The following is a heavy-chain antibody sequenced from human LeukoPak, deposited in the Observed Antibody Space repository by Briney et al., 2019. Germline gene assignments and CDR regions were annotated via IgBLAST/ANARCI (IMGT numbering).Heavy chain of an antibody. CDR3: AHSRGLLWFGKLLRPFDY. CDR1: GFSLSSSGAG. D-gene: IGHD3-10*01. Sequence: SGPTLVNPTQTLTLTCTFSGFSLSSSGAGVGWIRQPPGKALEWLGLIYWDDDKRYSPSLKSRVTITKDTSKNQVVLTMTNMGPVDTATYYCAHSRGLLWFGKLLRPFDYWGQGTLVTVSP. J-gene: IGHJ4*02. CDR2: IYWDDDK. V-gene: IGHV2-5*02.